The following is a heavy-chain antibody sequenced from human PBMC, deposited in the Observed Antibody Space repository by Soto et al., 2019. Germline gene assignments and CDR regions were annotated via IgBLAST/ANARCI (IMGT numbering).Heavy chain of an antibody. J-gene: IGHJ4*02. V-gene: IGHV3-30*18. Sequence: LRLSCAASGSTFSSYGMHWVRQAPGKGLEWVAVISYDGSNKYYADSVKGRFTISRDNSKNTLYLQMNSLRAEDTAVYYCAKEVRDYYGSGSYPYPDYWGQGTLVTVSS. CDR2: ISYDGSNK. CDR3: AKEVRDYYGSGSYPYPDY. D-gene: IGHD3-10*01. CDR1: GSTFSSYG.